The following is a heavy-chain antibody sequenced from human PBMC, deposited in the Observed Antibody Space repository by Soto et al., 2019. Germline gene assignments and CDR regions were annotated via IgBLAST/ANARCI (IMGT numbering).Heavy chain of an antibody. V-gene: IGHV3-30*03. Sequence: QVQLVESGGGVVQPGRSLRLSCAASGFPFTSYGMHWVREGPDKGLEWVAIISYDGSDKYYADSVKGRFTISRDNYKNPLYLKMNSLRPEDTALYYCVGGQYYFDYRGQGTLVIVSS. CDR3: VGGQYYFDY. CDR2: ISYDGSDK. CDR1: GFPFTSYG. D-gene: IGHD3-10*01. J-gene: IGHJ4*02.